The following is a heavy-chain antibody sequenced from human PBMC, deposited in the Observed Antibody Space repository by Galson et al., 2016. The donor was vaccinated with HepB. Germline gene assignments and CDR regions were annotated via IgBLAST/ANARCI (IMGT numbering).Heavy chain of an antibody. D-gene: IGHD3-22*01. Sequence: SVKVSCKASGYTFVSHGISWVRQAPGQGPEWLGWISTYNSNTNYVEKFQDRVTMTADTSTDTAYMELRSLRPDDTATYLCARHLGKSSAWNNYSDAWGQGTLVVVSS. V-gene: IGHV1-18*01. J-gene: IGHJ5*02. CDR3: ARHLGKSSAWNNYSDA. CDR2: ISTYNSNT. CDR1: GYTFVSHG.